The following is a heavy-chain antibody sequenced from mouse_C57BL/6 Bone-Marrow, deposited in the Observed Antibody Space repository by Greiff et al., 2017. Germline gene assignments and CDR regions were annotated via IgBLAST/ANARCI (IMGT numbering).Heavy chain of an antibody. J-gene: IGHJ3*01. V-gene: IGHV1-4*01. CDR1: GYTFTSYT. Sequence: VLLVESGAELARPGASVKMSCKASGYTFTSYTMHWVKQRPGQGLEWIGYINPSSGYTKYNQKFKDKATLTADKSSSTAYMQRSSLTSEDSAVYYYARGGLQFAYWGQGTLVTVSA. CDR3: ARGGLQFAY. CDR2: INPSSGYT. D-gene: IGHD2-4*01.